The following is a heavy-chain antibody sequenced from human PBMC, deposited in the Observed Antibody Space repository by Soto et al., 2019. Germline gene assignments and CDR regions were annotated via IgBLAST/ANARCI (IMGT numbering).Heavy chain of an antibody. D-gene: IGHD2-2*01. CDR2: ISGSGTST. CDR3: AVAFKAVFPAALRPYGYNSAVDP. Sequence: EVQLLESGGGLVQPGGSLRLSCVVSGFTFSNYAMSWVRQAPGKGLEWVSAISGSGTSTKQVDSVKGRFTVSRDNSKNTGYLQMNNLRADDTAVYYCAVAFKAVFPAALRPYGYNSAVDPWGLATLVTVSS. CDR1: GFTFSNYA. J-gene: IGHJ5*02. V-gene: IGHV3-23*01.